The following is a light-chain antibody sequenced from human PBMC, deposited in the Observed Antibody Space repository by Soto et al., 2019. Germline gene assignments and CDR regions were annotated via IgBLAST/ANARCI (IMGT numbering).Light chain of an antibody. Sequence: DVQITQSPSTLSASVGAGVTITCRASQTINDWLAWYQQKPGKAPNLLIYRASNLQSGVPSRFSGSGSGTEFTLTISSLQPDDFATYYCQQYNSYSWTFGQGTKVDIK. CDR2: RAS. CDR1: QTINDW. J-gene: IGKJ1*01. CDR3: QQYNSYSWT. V-gene: IGKV1-5*03.